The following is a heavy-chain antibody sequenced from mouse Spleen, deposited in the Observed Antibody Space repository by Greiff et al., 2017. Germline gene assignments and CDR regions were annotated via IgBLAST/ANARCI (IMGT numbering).Heavy chain of an antibody. CDR1: GYAFSSSW. CDR3: AREGYDGSYGYFDV. J-gene: IGHJ1*01. Sequence: LVESGPELVKPGASVKISCKASGYAFSSSWMNWVKQRPGKGLEWIGRIYPGDGDTNYNGKFKGKATLTADKSSSTAYMQLSSLTSEDSAVYFCAREGYDGSYGYFDVWGAGTTVTVSS. CDR2: IYPGDGDT. D-gene: IGHD2-1*01. V-gene: IGHV1-82*01.